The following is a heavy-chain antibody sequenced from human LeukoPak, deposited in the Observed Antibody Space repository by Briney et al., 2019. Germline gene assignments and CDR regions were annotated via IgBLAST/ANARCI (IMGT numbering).Heavy chain of an antibody. CDR3: ASVLWFGGIFFDY. Sequence: GGSLRLSCAASGFTFSSYSMNWVRQAPGKGLEWVSSISSSSSYIYCADSVKGRFTISRDNTKNSLYLQMNSLRAEDTAVYYCASVLWFGGIFFDYWGQGTLVTVSS. J-gene: IGHJ4*02. V-gene: IGHV3-21*04. D-gene: IGHD3-10*01. CDR1: GFTFSSYS. CDR2: ISSSSSYI.